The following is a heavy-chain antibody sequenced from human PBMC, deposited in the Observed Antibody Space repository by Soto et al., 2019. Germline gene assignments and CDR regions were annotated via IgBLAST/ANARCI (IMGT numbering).Heavy chain of an antibody. CDR1: GGSISSYY. D-gene: IGHD5-12*01. Sequence: SETLSLTCTVSGGSISSYYWSWIRQPPGKGLEWIGYIYYSGSTNYNPSLKSRVTISVDTSKNQFSLKLSSVTAADTAVYYCARQVVATTTWSWFDPWGQGTLVTVSS. CDR2: IYYSGST. J-gene: IGHJ5*02. V-gene: IGHV4-59*08. CDR3: ARQVVATTTWSWFDP.